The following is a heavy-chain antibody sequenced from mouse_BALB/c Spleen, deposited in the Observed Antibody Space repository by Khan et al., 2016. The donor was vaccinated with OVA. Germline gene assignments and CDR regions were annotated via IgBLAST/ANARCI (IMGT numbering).Heavy chain of an antibody. J-gene: IGHJ4*01. D-gene: IGHD1-3*01. CDR2: ISNGGGST. CDR3: ARQLNGAMDY. CDR1: GFTFSDYY. Sequence: EVELVESGGGLVQPGGSLKLSCATSGFTFSDYYMYWVHQTPEKRLEWVAYISNGGGSTYYPDTVKGRFTISRDNAKNTLYLQMSRLKSEDTAMYYCARQLNGAMDYWGQGTSVTVSS. V-gene: IGHV5-12*02.